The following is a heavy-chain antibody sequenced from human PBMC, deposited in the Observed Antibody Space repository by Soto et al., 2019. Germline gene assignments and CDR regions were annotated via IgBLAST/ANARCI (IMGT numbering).Heavy chain of an antibody. CDR1: GFTFGDYA. Sequence: GVLRLSCTASGFTFGDYAMSWVRQAPGKGLEWVGFIRSKAYGGTTEYAASVKGRFTISRDDSKSIAYLQMNSLKTEDTAVYYCTRVVHYYDSSGSIDDAFDIWGQGTMVTVSS. V-gene: IGHV3-49*04. D-gene: IGHD3-22*01. CDR3: TRVVHYYDSSGSIDDAFDI. CDR2: IRSKAYGGTT. J-gene: IGHJ3*02.